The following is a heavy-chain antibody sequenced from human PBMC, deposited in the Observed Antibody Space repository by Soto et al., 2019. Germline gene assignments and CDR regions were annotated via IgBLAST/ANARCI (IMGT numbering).Heavy chain of an antibody. V-gene: IGHV3-33*01. D-gene: IGHD3-22*01. CDR2: IWYDGSNK. J-gene: IGHJ4*02. Sequence: QVQLVESGGGVVQPGRSLRLSCAASGFTFSSYGMHWVRQAPGKGLEWVAVIWYDGSNKYYADSVKGRFTISRDNSKNTLYLQMNSLRAEDTAVYYCARDVNYYDSSAYYFWGQGTLVTVSS. CDR1: GFTFSSYG. CDR3: ARDVNYYDSSAYYF.